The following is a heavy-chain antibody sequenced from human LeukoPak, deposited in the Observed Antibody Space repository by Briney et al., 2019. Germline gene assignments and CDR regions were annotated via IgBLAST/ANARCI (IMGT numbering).Heavy chain of an antibody. Sequence: SETLSLTCTVSGGSISSYYWSWIRQPPGKGLEWIGYIYYSWSTNYNPSLKSRVTISVDTSKNKFSLKLSSVTAADTAVYYCARMMDIVATIGFDPWGQGTLVTVSS. D-gene: IGHD5-12*01. J-gene: IGHJ5*02. CDR2: IYYSWST. CDR3: ARMMDIVATIGFDP. CDR1: GGSISSYY. V-gene: IGHV4-59*01.